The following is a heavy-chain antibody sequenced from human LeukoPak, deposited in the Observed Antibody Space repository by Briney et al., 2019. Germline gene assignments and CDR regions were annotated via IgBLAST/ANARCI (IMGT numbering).Heavy chain of an antibody. CDR2: IYYSGTT. J-gene: IGHJ4*02. CDR3: ARGVYIAAAQYGY. V-gene: IGHV4-59*01. CDR1: GGSLSSYY. Sequence: PSETLSLTCTVSGGSLSSYYWSWIRQPPGKGLEWIGYIYYSGTTNYNPSPKSRVTISVDTSKNQFSLKLSSVTAADTAVYYCARGVYIAAAQYGYWGQGTLVTVSS. D-gene: IGHD6-13*01.